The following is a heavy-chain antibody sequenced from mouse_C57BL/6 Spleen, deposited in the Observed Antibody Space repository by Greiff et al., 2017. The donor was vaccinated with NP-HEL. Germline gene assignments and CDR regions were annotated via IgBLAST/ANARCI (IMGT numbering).Heavy chain of an antibody. CDR2: INPSTGGT. V-gene: IGHV1-42*01. CDR3: ARTVLDY. J-gene: IGHJ2*01. CDR1: GYSFTGYY. Sequence: VQLKQSGPELVKPGASVKISCKASGYSFTGYYMNWVKQSPEKSLEWIGEINPSTGGTTYNQKFKAKATLTVDKSSSTAYMQLKSLTSEDSAVYYCARTVLDYWGQGTTLTVSS.